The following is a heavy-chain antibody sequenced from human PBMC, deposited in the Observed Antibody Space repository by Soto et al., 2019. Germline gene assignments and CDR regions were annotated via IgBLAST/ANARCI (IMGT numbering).Heavy chain of an antibody. Sequence: QVPLVQSGAEVKKPGSSVKVSCKASGGTFSSYAISWVRQAPGQGLEWMGGIIPIFGTANYAQKFQGRVTITADKSTSTAYMELSSLRSEDTAVYYCARPKASWYDMGHFDYWGQGTLVTVSS. J-gene: IGHJ4*02. V-gene: IGHV1-69*06. CDR3: ARPKASWYDMGHFDY. D-gene: IGHD1-1*01. CDR2: IIPIFGTA. CDR1: GGTFSSYA.